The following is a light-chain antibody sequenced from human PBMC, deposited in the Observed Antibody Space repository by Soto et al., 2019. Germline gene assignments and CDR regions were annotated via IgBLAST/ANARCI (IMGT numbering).Light chain of an antibody. J-gene: IGLJ1*01. CDR2: GNS. CDR3: QSYTSSLSGYV. V-gene: IGLV1-40*01. CDR1: SSNIGAGYD. Sequence: VLTQPPSVSGAPGQRVTISCTGSSSNIGAGYDVHWYQQLPGTAPKLLISGNSNRPSGVPDRFSGSKSGTSASLAITVLQAEDEADYYCQSYTSSLSGYVFGTGTKVTVL.